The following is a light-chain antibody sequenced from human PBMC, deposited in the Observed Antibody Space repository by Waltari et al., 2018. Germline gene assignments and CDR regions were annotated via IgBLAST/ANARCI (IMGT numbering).Light chain of an antibody. Sequence: QAALTQPPSVSKSLGQSFTISCTGPTSDVCHYNDYSWYQQLPGTVPRLLIYDVSKRPSGVFDRFSGSKSGNTASLTIFGLQAEDEADYFCFSYRGGNIFLFGGGTRVTVL. CDR3: FSYRGGNIFL. CDR1: TSDVCHYND. CDR2: DVS. V-gene: IGLV2-11*01. J-gene: IGLJ2*01.